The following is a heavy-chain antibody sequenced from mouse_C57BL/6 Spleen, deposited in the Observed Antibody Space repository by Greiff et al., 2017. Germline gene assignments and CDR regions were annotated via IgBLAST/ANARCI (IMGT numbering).Heavy chain of an antibody. CDR1: GYTFTSYW. CDR3: ARGGFYYDGRIDY. CDR2: IYPGSGST. V-gene: IGHV1-55*01. J-gene: IGHJ2*01. Sequence: VQLQQPGAELVKPGASVKMSCKASGYTFTSYWITWVKQRPGQGLEWIGDIYPGSGSTNYNEKFQSKSTLTVDTSSSTAYMQLSSLTSEDSAVYYCARGGFYYDGRIDYWGQGTTLTVSS. D-gene: IGHD1-1*01.